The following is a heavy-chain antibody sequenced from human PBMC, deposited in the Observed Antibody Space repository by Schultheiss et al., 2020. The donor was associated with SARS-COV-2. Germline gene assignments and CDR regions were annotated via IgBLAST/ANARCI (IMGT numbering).Heavy chain of an antibody. Sequence: GGSLRLSCAASGFTFSSYGMHWVRQAPGKGLEWVAVISYDGSNKYYADSVKGRFTISRDNSKNTLYLQMNSLRAKDTAVYYCAKYQEAYDYIWGSYRYNEGGFDYWGQGTLVTVSS. V-gene: IGHV3-30*18. J-gene: IGHJ4*02. CDR2: ISYDGSNK. CDR1: GFTFSSYG. CDR3: AKYQEAYDYIWGSYRYNEGGFDY. D-gene: IGHD3-16*02.